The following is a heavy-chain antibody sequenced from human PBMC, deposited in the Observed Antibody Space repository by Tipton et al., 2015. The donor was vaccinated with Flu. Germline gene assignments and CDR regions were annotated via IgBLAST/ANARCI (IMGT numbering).Heavy chain of an antibody. CDR2: INHGGST. Sequence: TLSLTCAVYGGSFSGYYWSWIRQPPGKGLEWIGEINHGGSTNYNPSLKSRFSISVDTSKNQFSLKLSSVTAADTAVYYCARGDYSNYVSDPKNWFDPWGRGTLVTVSS. CDR3: ARGDYSNYVSDPKNWFDP. D-gene: IGHD4-11*01. J-gene: IGHJ5*02. V-gene: IGHV4-34*01. CDR1: GGSFSGYY.